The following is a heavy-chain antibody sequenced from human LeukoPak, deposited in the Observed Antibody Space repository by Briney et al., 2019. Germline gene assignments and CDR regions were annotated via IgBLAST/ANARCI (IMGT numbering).Heavy chain of an antibody. CDR3: ARDVGGVRRFDP. J-gene: IGHJ5*02. Sequence: ASVKVSCKASGYTFTGYYMHWVRQAPGQGLEWMGWINPNSGGTNYAQKFQGRVTMTRDTSITTVYLELSSLKFDDTALYYCARDVGGVRRFDPWGQGTLVTVSS. V-gene: IGHV1-2*02. CDR1: GYTFTGYY. CDR2: INPNSGGT. D-gene: IGHD1-26*01.